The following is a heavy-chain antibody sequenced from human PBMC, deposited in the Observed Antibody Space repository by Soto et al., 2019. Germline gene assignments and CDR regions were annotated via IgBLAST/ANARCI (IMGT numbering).Heavy chain of an antibody. J-gene: IGHJ6*02. D-gene: IGHD4-17*01. CDR2: ISYDGSNK. V-gene: IGHV3-30*18. CDR1: GFTFSSYG. CDR3: AKDPSDYGDYYYGMDL. Sequence: QVQLVESGGGVVQPGRSLRLSCAASGFTFSSYGMHWVRQAPGKGLEWVAVISYDGSNKDYADSVKGRFTISRDNSKNTLYKQKNSLRAEDTAVYYCAKDPSDYGDYYYGMDLWGQGTTVTVSS.